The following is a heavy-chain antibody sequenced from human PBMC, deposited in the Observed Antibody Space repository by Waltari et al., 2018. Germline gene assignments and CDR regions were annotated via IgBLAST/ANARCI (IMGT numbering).Heavy chain of an antibody. CDR3: ARGRGAAAGYFDL. J-gene: IGHJ2*01. Sequence: EVQLVESGGGLIQPGGSLRLSCAASGFTVSSNSMSWVRQAPGKGLEWVSVLYSGGSTYYADSVKGRFTISRDSSKNTLCLQMNSLRAEDTAVFYCARGRGAAAGYFDLWGRGTLVTVSS. CDR1: GFTVSSNS. D-gene: IGHD6-13*01. CDR2: LYSGGST. V-gene: IGHV3-53*01.